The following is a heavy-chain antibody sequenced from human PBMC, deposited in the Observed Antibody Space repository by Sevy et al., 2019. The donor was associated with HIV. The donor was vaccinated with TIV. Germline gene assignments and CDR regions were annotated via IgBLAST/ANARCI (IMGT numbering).Heavy chain of an antibody. V-gene: IGHV3-11*06. Sequence: GGSLRLSCTASGFTFSDYYMSWIRQAPGKGLEWVSYISTSSSYTSYPDSVKGQFTISSDNAKNSLYLQMNSLRVEDTAGYYCARVRYNYGQKYFDYWGQGTLVTVSS. CDR1: GFTFSDYY. D-gene: IGHD5-18*01. J-gene: IGHJ4*02. CDR3: ARVRYNYGQKYFDY. CDR2: ISTSSSYT.